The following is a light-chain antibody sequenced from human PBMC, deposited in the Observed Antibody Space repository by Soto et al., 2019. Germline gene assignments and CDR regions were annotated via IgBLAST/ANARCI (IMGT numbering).Light chain of an antibody. CDR3: QQYNNWPRT. CDR2: GAS. J-gene: IGKJ1*01. Sequence: EIMLTQSPGILSLSPGERATHSSRASQSVSNDFLAWYQQKPGQAPRLLIYGASTRATDVPDRFSGSGSGTDFTPAISSLQPEDVAVYCCQQYNNWPRTFGQGTKV. CDR1: QSVSNDF. V-gene: IGKV3D-15*01.